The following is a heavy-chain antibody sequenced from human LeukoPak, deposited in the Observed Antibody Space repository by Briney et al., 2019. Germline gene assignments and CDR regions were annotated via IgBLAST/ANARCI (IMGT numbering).Heavy chain of an antibody. Sequence: SQTLSLTCTVSGGSISSGDYYWSWIRQPPGKGLEWIGYIYYSGSTYYNPSLKSRVTISVDTSKNQFSLKLSSVTAADTAVYYCASMPYDFWSGYGYYYMDVWGKGTTVIVSS. D-gene: IGHD3-3*01. CDR1: GGSISSGDYY. CDR2: IYYSGST. CDR3: ASMPYDFWSGYGYYYMDV. V-gene: IGHV4-30-4*08. J-gene: IGHJ6*03.